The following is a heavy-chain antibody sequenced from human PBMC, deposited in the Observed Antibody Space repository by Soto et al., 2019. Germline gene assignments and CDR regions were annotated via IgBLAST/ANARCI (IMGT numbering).Heavy chain of an antibody. J-gene: IGHJ4*02. CDR2: TYYSGSS. D-gene: IGHD1-26*01. CDR1: SDSISLYY. Sequence: SETLSLTCTVFSDSISLYYWSWIRQPPGKGLEWIGYTYYSGSSTYNPSLKSRVTMSVDTSKNQFSLNLSSVTAADTAVYYCARDEGGHFNYWGQGTLVTVSS. CDR3: ARDEGGHFNY. V-gene: IGHV4-59*12.